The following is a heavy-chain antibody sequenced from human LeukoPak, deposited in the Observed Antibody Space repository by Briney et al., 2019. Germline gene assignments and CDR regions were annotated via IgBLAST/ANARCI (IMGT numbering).Heavy chain of an antibody. V-gene: IGHV4-30-4*01. Sequence: SETLSLTCTVSGGSISSGDYFWSWIRQPPGKGLEWIGYIYDSGSTHFNPSLQSRVSISLDTSKNQFSLRLPSVTAADTAVYYCAREVYYYTTGGPPWGDAFDVWGQGTMVTVSS. CDR1: GGSISSGDYF. CDR2: IYDSGST. J-gene: IGHJ3*01. CDR3: AREVYYYTTGGPPWGDAFDV. D-gene: IGHD2-8*02.